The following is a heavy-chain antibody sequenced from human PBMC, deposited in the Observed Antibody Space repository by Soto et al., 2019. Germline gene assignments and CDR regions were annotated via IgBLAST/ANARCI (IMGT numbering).Heavy chain of an antibody. Sequence: GGSLRLSCAASGFTFSGYYMSWIRQAPGKGLEWVSYISSSGSTIYYADSVKGRFTISRDNAKNSLYLQMNSLRAEDTAVYYCARQLRFLEWLLYGGVDYWGQGTLVTVSS. CDR3: ARQLRFLEWLLYGGVDY. CDR2: ISSSGSTI. V-gene: IGHV3-11*01. J-gene: IGHJ4*02. CDR1: GFTFSGYY. D-gene: IGHD3-3*01.